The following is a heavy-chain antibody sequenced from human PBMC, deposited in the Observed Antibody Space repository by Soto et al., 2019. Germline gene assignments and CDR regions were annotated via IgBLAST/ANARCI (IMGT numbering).Heavy chain of an antibody. D-gene: IGHD2-2*01. V-gene: IGHV3-11*01. CDR2: ISSSGSRI. Sequence: QVQLVESGGALVKPGGSLRLSCAASGFTFSDYYMSWIRQAPGKGLEWVSYISSSGSRIYYADSVNGRFTISRDNAKNSLYLQMNSLRAEDTALYYCTRSDCSSTTCYRLYYYAMDVWGQGTTVTVSS. CDR3: TRSDCSSTTCYRLYYYAMDV. CDR1: GFTFSDYY. J-gene: IGHJ6*02.